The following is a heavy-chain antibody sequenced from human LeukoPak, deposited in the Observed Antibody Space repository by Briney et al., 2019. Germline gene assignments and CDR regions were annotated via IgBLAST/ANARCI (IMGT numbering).Heavy chain of an antibody. CDR3: ARHYGAGGGVFDY. CDR2: MYYSGST. Sequence: SSETLSLTCTVSGGSISSSTHYWGWIRQAPGKALEWIGSMYYSGSTNYNPSLKSRVTISVDTSKNQFSLKLSSVTAADTAVYYCARHYGAGGGVFDYWGQGTLVTVSS. D-gene: IGHD3-16*01. V-gene: IGHV4-39*01. CDR1: GGSISSSTHY. J-gene: IGHJ4*02.